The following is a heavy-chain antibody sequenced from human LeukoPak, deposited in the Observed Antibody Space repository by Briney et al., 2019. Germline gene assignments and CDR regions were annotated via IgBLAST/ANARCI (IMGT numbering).Heavy chain of an antibody. D-gene: IGHD6-13*01. J-gene: IGHJ6*03. CDR3: ARADSSSWYYYYYYMDV. CDR1: GFTFSSYA. Sequence: TGGSLRLSCAASGFTFSSYAMHWVRQAPGKGLEWVAVISYDGSNKYYADSVKGRFTISRDNSKNTLYLQMNSLRAEDTAVYYCARADSSSWYYYYYYMDVWGKGTTVTVSS. CDR2: ISYDGSNK. V-gene: IGHV3-30*04.